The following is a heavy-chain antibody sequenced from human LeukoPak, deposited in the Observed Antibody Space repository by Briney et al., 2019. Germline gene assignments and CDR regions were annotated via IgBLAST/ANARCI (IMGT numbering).Heavy chain of an antibody. CDR2: IYHSGST. V-gene: IGHV4-30-2*01. CDR3: ARDEWPRGAFDI. J-gene: IGHJ3*02. D-gene: IGHD3-3*01. Sequence: SETLSLTCAVSGGSISSGGYSWSWIRRPPGKGLEWIGYIYHSGSTYYNPSLKSRVTISVDRSKNQFSLKLSSVTAADTAVYYCARDEWPRGAFDIWGQGTMVTVSS. CDR1: GGSISSGGYS.